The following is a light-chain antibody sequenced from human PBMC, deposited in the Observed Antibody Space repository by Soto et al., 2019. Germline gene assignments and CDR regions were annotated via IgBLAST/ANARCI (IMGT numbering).Light chain of an antibody. CDR1: SSDVGHYNY. J-gene: IGLJ2*01. CDR2: DVS. Sequence: QSVLTQPRSVSGSPGQSVTISCTGTSSDVGHYNYISWYQHHPGKAPKLMIHDVSKRPSGVPDRFSGSKSGNTASLTISGLQAEDEADYCYCSYAGSYIFVFGGGTKLTVL. CDR3: CSYAGSYIFV. V-gene: IGLV2-11*01.